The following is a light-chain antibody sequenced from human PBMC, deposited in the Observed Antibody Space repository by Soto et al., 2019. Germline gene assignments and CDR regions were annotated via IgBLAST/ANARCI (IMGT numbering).Light chain of an antibody. CDR2: AAS. Sequence: DIQMTQSPSSLSASVGDRVTITCRASQGISNYLACYQQKPGQVPKLLIYAASTLPSGVPSRFSGSGSGTDFTLTISSLQPEDVATYYCQKYNSAPRTFGQGTKVEIK. CDR3: QKYNSAPRT. J-gene: IGKJ1*01. CDR1: QGISNY. V-gene: IGKV1-27*01.